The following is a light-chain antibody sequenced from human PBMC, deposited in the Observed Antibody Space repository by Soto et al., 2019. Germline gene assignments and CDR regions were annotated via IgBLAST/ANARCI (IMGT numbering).Light chain of an antibody. Sequence: QSALTQPASVSGSPGQSITISCTGTSSDVGGYNYVSWYQHHPGKAPKLMIYDVSNRPSGLSNRFSGSKSGNTASLTISGLQAEDEADYYCSSYTSSTRVVFGGGTKLTVL. CDR3: SSYTSSTRVV. V-gene: IGLV2-14*03. CDR1: SSDVGGYNY. CDR2: DVS. J-gene: IGLJ2*01.